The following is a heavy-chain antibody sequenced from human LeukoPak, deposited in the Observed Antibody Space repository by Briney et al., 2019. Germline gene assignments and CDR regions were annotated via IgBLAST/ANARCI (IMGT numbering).Heavy chain of an antibody. CDR1: GFTYSDYY. V-gene: IGHV3-11*06. CDR2: ISSSSSYT. CDR3: ARGYCSSTSCYVFAFDI. D-gene: IGHD2-2*01. Sequence: PGWSLRLSCAASGFTYSDYYMSWIRQAPGKGLEWVSYISSSSSYTNYADSVKGRFTISRDNAKNSLYMQMNSLRADDTAVYCCARGYCSSTSCYVFAFDIWGQGTMVTVSS. J-gene: IGHJ3*02.